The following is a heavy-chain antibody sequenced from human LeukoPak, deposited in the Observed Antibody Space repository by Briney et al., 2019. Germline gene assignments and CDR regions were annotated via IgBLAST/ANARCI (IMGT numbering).Heavy chain of an antibody. D-gene: IGHD5-18*01. Sequence: SGPALVKPTQTLTLTCTFSGFSLSTSGMSVTWIRQPPGEALEWLARIDWDDDKYYSTSLKTRLTISKDTSKNQVVLTMTNMDPVDTATYYCARIRYRDSTLDYWGQGTLVTVSS. CDR3: ARIRYRDSTLDY. J-gene: IGHJ4*02. V-gene: IGHV2-70*11. CDR1: GFSLSTSGMS. CDR2: IDWDDDK.